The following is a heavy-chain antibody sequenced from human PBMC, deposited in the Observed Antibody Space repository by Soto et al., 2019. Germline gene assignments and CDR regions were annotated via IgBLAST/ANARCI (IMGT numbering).Heavy chain of an antibody. V-gene: IGHV1-8*01. CDR2: MNPNSCNT. J-gene: IGHJ4*02. CDR1: GYTFTSYD. CDR3: AREVTGYSRN. Sequence: QVQLVQSGAEVKKPGASVKVSCKASGYTFTSYDINWVLQAPGQGLEWMGWMNPNSCNTGYAKKFQGRVTMTRNTSISTAYLELSSLRYEDTAVYYCAREVTGYSRNWRQGTLVTVSS. D-gene: IGHD6-13*01.